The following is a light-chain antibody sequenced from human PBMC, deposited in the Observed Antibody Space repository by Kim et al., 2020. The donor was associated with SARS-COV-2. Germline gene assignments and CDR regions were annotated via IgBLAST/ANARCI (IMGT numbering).Light chain of an antibody. V-gene: IGLV3-21*04. CDR2: SDS. Sequence: ERARITCGGNNIGVKSVHWYQQKPGQAPVRVIYSDSDRPSGIPERFSGSNSANTATLTISRVEAGDEADYSCQVWDNGSDHWVFGGGTKLTVL. J-gene: IGLJ3*02. CDR1: NIGVKS. CDR3: QVWDNGSDHWV.